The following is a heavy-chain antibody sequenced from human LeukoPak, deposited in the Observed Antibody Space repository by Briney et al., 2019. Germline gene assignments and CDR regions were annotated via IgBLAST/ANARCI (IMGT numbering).Heavy chain of an antibody. V-gene: IGHV4-59*08. J-gene: IGHJ6*02. CDR1: GGSISSYY. D-gene: IGHD5-18*01. CDR2: IYYSGST. CDR3: ARRGYSYGYRDYYYGMDV. Sequence: PSETLSLTCTGTGGSISSYYWSWIRQPPGKGLEWIGYIYYSGSTNYNPSLKSRVTISVDTSKNQFSLKLSSVTAADTAVYYCARRGYSYGYRDYYYGMDVWGQGTTVTVSS.